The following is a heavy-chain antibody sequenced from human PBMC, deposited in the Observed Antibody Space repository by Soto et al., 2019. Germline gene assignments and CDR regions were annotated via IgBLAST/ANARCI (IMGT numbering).Heavy chain of an antibody. CDR2: ISGYNGNT. CDR1: GYTFTIYG. Sequence: QVQLVQSGAEVKKPGASVKVSCKASGYTFTIYGISWVRQAPGQGLEWIGWISGYNGNTDYAQNLQDRVTLTTDASTSSGYMELRSLRSDDTAVYYCARVDYYDSSGYYGYWGQGTLITGSS. J-gene: IGHJ4*02. CDR3: ARVDYYDSSGYYGY. V-gene: IGHV1-18*04. D-gene: IGHD3-22*01.